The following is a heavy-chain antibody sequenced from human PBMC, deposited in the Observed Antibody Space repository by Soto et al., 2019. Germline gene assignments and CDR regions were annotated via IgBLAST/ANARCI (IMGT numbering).Heavy chain of an antibody. CDR3: ARGDSSSSSANDY. CDR1: GFTFSSYA. J-gene: IGHJ4*02. CDR2: ISYDGSNK. V-gene: IGHV3-30-3*01. Sequence: GGSLRLSCAASGFTFSSYAMHWVRQAPGKGLEWVAVISYDGSNKYYTDSVKGRFTISRDNSKNTLYLQMNSLRAEDTAVYYCARGDSSSSSANDYWGQGTLVTVSS. D-gene: IGHD6-6*01.